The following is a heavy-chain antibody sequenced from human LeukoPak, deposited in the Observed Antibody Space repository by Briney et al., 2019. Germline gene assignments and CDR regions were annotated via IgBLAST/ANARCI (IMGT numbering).Heavy chain of an antibody. CDR1: GGTFSSYA. CDR2: IIPIFGTA. Sequence: SVKVSRKASGGTFSSYAISWVRQAPGQGLEWMGGIIPIFGTANYAQKFQGRVTITTDESTSTAYMELSSLRSEDTAVYYCARVYCSGGSCYFGDYWGQGTLVTVSS. V-gene: IGHV1-69*05. J-gene: IGHJ4*02. D-gene: IGHD2-15*01. CDR3: ARVYCSGGSCYFGDY.